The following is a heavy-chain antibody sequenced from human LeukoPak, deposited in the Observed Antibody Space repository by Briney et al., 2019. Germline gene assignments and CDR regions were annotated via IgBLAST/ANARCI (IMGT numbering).Heavy chain of an antibody. CDR3: ARTLGYRKNWFDP. V-gene: IGHV4-39*01. D-gene: IGHD1-14*01. CDR1: GGSISSSSYY. Sequence: SETLSLTCTVSGGSISSSSYYWGWIRQPPGKGREWIGSIYYSGSTYYNPSLKSRVTISVDTSKNQFSLKLSSVTAADTAVYYCARTLGYRKNWFDPWGQGTLVTVSS. J-gene: IGHJ5*02. CDR2: IYYSGST.